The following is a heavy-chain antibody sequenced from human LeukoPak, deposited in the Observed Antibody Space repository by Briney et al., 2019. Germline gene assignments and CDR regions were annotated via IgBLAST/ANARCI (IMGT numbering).Heavy chain of an antibody. CDR3: ARDLGGGSLYSYYMDV. V-gene: IGHV3-66*02. J-gene: IGHJ6*03. D-gene: IGHD1-26*01. CDR1: GFTVSSNY. CDR2: IYSGGST. Sequence: GGSLRLSCAASGFTVSSNYMSWVRQAPGKGLEWVSVIYSGGSTYYADSVKGRFTISRDNSKNTLYLQMNSLRAEDTAVYYCARDLGGGSLYSYYMDVWGKGTTVTVSS.